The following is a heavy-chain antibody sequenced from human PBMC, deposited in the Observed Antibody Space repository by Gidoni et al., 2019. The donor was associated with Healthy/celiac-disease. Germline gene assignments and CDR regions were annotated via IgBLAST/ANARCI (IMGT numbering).Heavy chain of an antibody. CDR2: IYYSGST. V-gene: IGHV4-59*01. J-gene: IGHJ4*02. Sequence: VQLKESGPGLVKPSETLSLTCTVSGVSISSYYWSWIRQPPGKGLEWIGYIYYSGSTNYNPSLKSRVTISVDTSKNQFSLKLSSVTAADTAVYYCARDPGISGWYLAFDYWGQGTLVTVSS. CDR3: ARDPGISGWYLAFDY. CDR1: GVSISSYY. D-gene: IGHD6-19*01.